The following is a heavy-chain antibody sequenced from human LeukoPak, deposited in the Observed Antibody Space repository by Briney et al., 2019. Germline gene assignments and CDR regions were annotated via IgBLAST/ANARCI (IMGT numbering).Heavy chain of an antibody. CDR1: GGSFSGYY. CDR3: ARQRAPDDFWSGYYLDY. Sequence: ASETLSLTCAVYGGSFSGYYWGWIRQPPGKGLEWIGSIYYSGSTYYNPSLKSRVTISVDTSKNQFSLKLSSVTAADTAVYYCARQRAPDDFWSGYYLDYWGQGTLVTVSS. V-gene: IGHV4-39*01. J-gene: IGHJ4*02. CDR2: IYYSGST. D-gene: IGHD3-3*01.